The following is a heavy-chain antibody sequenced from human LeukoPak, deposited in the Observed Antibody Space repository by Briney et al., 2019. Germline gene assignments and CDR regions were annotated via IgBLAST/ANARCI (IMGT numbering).Heavy chain of an antibody. V-gene: IGHV3-30*18. Sequence: GGSLRLSCAASGFTFNNYGMHYVRQAPGKGPEWVAVISDDGRNKKYADSVGGRFTISRDDSNNTLYLQMNSLRAEDTGVYYCAKDRETTASGTFDYWGQGTLVTVSS. CDR3: AKDRETTASGTFDY. D-gene: IGHD1-1*01. CDR2: ISDDGRNK. CDR1: GFTFNNYG. J-gene: IGHJ4*02.